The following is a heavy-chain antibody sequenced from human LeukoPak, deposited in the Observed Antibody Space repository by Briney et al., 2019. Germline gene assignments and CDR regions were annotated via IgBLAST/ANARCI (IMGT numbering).Heavy chain of an antibody. D-gene: IGHD1-26*01. Sequence: GGSLRLSCAASGFTFTSYTMNWVRQAPGKGLEWFSLISSGSRFIYYADSVKGRFTISRDNAKNILYLQMNSLRVEDTAIYFCARSAVGTTTPLSYWGQGALVTVSS. CDR2: ISSGSRFI. V-gene: IGHV3-21*06. CDR1: GFTFTSYT. CDR3: ARSAVGTTTPLSY. J-gene: IGHJ4*02.